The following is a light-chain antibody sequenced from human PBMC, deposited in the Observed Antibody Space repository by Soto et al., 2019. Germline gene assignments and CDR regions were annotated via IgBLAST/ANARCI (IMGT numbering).Light chain of an antibody. CDR3: QPRSNWPRT. V-gene: IGKV3-11*01. J-gene: IGKJ1*01. Sequence: EIVLTQSPATLSLSPGERATLSCSASQSVSSYLAWYQQKPGQAPRLLIYDASNRATGNPARFSGSGSGTDFTLTISSLEPEDCAVYYCQPRSNWPRTFGQGTKVEIK. CDR2: DAS. CDR1: QSVSSY.